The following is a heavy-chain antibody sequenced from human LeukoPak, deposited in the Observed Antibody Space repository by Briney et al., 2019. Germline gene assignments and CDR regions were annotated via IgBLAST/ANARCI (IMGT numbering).Heavy chain of an antibody. D-gene: IGHD5-18*01. J-gene: IGHJ4*02. CDR2: IYYSGST. Sequence: SETLSLTCTVSGGSISSSSYYWVWIRQPPGKGLEWIGSIYYSGSTYYNPSLKSRVTISVDTSKNQFSLKLNSVTAADTAVYYCATQDGYSYVFDYWGQGTLVTVSS. CDR1: GGSISSSSYY. V-gene: IGHV4-39*01. CDR3: ATQDGYSYVFDY.